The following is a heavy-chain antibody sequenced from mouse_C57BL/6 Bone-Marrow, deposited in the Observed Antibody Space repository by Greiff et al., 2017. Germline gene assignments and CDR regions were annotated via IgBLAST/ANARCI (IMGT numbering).Heavy chain of an antibody. D-gene: IGHD1-1*01. J-gene: IGHJ2*01. V-gene: IGHV1-69*01. Sequence: QVQLQQPGAELVMPGASVKLSCKASGYTFTSYWMHWVKQRPGQGLEWIGEIDPADSYTNYNQKFNGKSTLTVDKSSSTAYLQLSSLTSEDSAVYYCAIHYGSPYYFDYWGQGTTLTVSS. CDR2: IDPADSYT. CDR3: AIHYGSPYYFDY. CDR1: GYTFTSYW.